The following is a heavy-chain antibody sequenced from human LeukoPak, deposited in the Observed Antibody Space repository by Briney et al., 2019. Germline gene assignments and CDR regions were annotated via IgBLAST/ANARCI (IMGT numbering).Heavy chain of an antibody. V-gene: IGHV3-53*01. D-gene: IGHD2-15*01. CDR1: GFTVSSSF. CDR2: LYSGGAI. J-gene: IGHJ4*02. CDR3: ARGGNASPFDC. Sequence: GGSLRLSCAASGFTVSSSFMSWVRQAPGRGLEWVSVLYSGGAIHSTDSVKGRFTISRDNSKNTLYLQMNSLRVEDTAIYYCARGGNASPFDCWGQGTMVTASS.